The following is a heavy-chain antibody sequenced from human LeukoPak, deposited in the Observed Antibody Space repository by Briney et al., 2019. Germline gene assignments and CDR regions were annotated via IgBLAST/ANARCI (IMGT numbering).Heavy chain of an antibody. CDR2: IYSGGST. CDR3: AGECVDSGYDCEYY. V-gene: IGHV3-53*01. D-gene: IGHD5-12*01. CDR1: GFTVSSNY. J-gene: IGHJ4*02. Sequence: GGSLRLSCAASGFTVSSNYMSWVRQAPGKGLEWVSVIYSGGSTYYADSVKGRFTISRDNSKNTLYLQMNSLRAEDTAVYYCAGECVDSGYDCEYYWGQGTLVTVSS.